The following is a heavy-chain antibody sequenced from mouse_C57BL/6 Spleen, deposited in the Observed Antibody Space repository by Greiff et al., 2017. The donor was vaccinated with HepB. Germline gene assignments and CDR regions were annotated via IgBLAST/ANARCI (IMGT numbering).Heavy chain of an antibody. D-gene: IGHD2-1*01. CDR1: GYTFTSYW. J-gene: IGHJ2*01. CDR3: ARDGDYGKYFDY. CDR2: IYPGTGST. V-gene: IGHV1-55*01. Sequence: VQLQQSGAELVKPGASVKMSCKASGYTFTSYWITWVKQRPGQGLEWIGDIYPGTGSTNYNEKFKGKATLTVDTSSSTAYMQLSSLTSEDTAVYYCARDGDYGKYFDYWGQSTTLTVSS.